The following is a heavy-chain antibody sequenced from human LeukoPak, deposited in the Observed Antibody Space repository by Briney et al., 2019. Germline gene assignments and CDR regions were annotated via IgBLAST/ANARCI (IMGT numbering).Heavy chain of an antibody. J-gene: IGHJ4*02. Sequence: SQTLSLTCTVSGGSISSGSYYWSWIRQPAGKGLEWIGRIYTSGSTNYNPSLKSRVTISVDTSKNQFSLKLSSVTAADTAVYYCARDAETVRYSSSWFDYWGQGTLVTVSS. CDR1: GGSISSGSYY. V-gene: IGHV4-61*02. D-gene: IGHD6-13*01. CDR3: ARDAETVRYSSSWFDY. CDR2: IYTSGST.